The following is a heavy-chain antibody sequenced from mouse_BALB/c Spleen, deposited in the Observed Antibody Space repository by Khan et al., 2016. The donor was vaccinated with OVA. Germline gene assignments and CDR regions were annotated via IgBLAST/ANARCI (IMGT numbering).Heavy chain of an antibody. J-gene: IGHJ3*01. CDR1: GYSITSDYA. Sequence: EVQLQESGPGLVKPSQSLSLTCTVTGYSITSDYAWNWIRQFPGNKLEWMGYMHYSGSTSYNPSLKSRISITRDSPKNQFFLHLNSVTSEDTATYYCARWFAYWGQGTLVTVSA. CDR2: MHYSGST. CDR3: ARWFAY. V-gene: IGHV3-2*02.